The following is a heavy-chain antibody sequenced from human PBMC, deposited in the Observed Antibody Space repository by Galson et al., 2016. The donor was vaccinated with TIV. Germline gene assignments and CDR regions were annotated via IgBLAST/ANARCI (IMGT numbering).Heavy chain of an antibody. D-gene: IGHD3-22*01. V-gene: IGHV4-39*07. CDR3: ARERTPPGPDNDTWFDP. J-gene: IGHJ5*02. CDR1: GGSIITKSYY. CDR2: VYDNGNA. Sequence: ETLSLPCIVSGGSIITKSYYWGWIRQPPGKGLEWIGIVYDNGNAYYNPSLKSRVTISVDTSKNQFSLKLTSVTAADTAVYYCARERTPPGPDNDTWFDPWGHGILVTVSS.